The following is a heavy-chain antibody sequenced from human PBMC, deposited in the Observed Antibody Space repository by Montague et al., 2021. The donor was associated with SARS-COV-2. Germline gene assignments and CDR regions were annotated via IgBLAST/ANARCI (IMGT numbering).Heavy chain of an antibody. J-gene: IGHJ4*02. Sequence: SLRLSCAASGFTYSKYGVHWVRQAPGKGLEWVASIWNDGSKKYHXXSVKGRFTISRDNSNNMLYLQMDSLRAEDAAVYYCVGDPGDPDTFDYWGQGTQVTVSS. V-gene: IGHV3-33*01. CDR1: GFTYSKYG. CDR3: VGDPGDPDTFDY. CDR2: IWNDGSKK. D-gene: IGHD7-27*01.